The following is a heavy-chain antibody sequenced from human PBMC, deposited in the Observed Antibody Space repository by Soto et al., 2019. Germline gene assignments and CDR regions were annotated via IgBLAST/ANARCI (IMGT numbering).Heavy chain of an antibody. CDR3: ARSVQVRGGLITSGLAWFDP. CDR1: GDSISSGGYY. D-gene: IGHD3-10*01. CDR2: IYHSGST. V-gene: IGHV4-31*02. J-gene: IGHJ5*02. Sequence: QVQVQESGPGLVKPSQTLSLTCTVSGDSISSGGYYWSWIRQHPGKGPEWMGYIYHSGSTFYRPCLKSRVSISRDTSTNQFSLKLTSVTAADTAIYYCARSVQVRGGLITSGLAWFDPWGQGILVTVSS.